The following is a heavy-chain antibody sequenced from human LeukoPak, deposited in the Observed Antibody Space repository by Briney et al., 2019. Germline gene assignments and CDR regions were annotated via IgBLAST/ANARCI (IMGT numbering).Heavy chain of an antibody. CDR3: AKMAPISSWYAFDI. Sequence: GGSLRLSCVASGFTFSSYAMSWVRQAPGKGLEWVSAIRESGGSTHYADSVKGRFTISRDNSKNTLYLQMNSLRAEDTAVYYCAKMAPISSWYAFDIWGQGTMVTVSS. D-gene: IGHD6-13*01. CDR1: GFTFSSYA. J-gene: IGHJ3*02. V-gene: IGHV3-23*01. CDR2: IRESGGST.